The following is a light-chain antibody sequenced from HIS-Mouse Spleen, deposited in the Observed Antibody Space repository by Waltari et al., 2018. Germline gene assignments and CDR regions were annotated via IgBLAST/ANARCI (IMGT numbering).Light chain of an antibody. V-gene: IGLV2-8*01. CDR1: SSHVGGYTS. CDR2: EVS. Sequence: QSALTQPPSASGSPGQSVTISCTGTSSHVGGYTSVSWYQQHPGKAPKLMIYEVSKRPSGVPDRFSGSKSGNTASLTVSGLQAEDEADYYCSSYAGSNNFGVFGTGTKVTVL. CDR3: SSYAGSNNFGV. J-gene: IGLJ1*01.